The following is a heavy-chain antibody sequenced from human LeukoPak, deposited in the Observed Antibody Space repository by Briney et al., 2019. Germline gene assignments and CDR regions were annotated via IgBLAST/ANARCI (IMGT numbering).Heavy chain of an antibody. CDR3: ARATIFGVVSYYMDV. CDR2: IYYSGST. J-gene: IGHJ6*03. V-gene: IGHV4-59*01. Sequence: PSETLSLTCTVSGGSISSYYWSWIRQPPGKGLEWIGYIYYSGSTNYNPSLKSRATISVDTSKNQFSLKLSSVTAADTAVYYCARATIFGVVSYYMDVWGKGTTVTVSS. D-gene: IGHD3-3*01. CDR1: GGSISSYY.